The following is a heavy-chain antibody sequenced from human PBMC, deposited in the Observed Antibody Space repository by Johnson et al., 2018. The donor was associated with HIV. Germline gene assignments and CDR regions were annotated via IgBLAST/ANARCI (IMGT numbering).Heavy chain of an antibody. CDR2: ISYDGSNK. CDR3: ARGGYYYDSYDAFDI. CDR1: GFTFSSYA. J-gene: IGHJ3*02. D-gene: IGHD3-22*01. Sequence: VQLVESGGGVVQPGRSLRLSCAASGFTFSSYAMHWVRQAPGKGLEWVAVISYDGSNKYYAYSVKGRFTISRDNSKNTLYLQMNSLRAEDTAVYYCARGGYYYDSYDAFDIWGQGTMVTVSS. V-gene: IGHV3-30*04.